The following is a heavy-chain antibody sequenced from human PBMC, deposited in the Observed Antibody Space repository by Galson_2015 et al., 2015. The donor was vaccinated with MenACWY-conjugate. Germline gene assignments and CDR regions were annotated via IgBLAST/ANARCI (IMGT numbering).Heavy chain of an antibody. CDR2: IKKDGSEK. J-gene: IGHJ6*02. V-gene: IGHV3-7*03. CDR3: ARGRYGMDV. Sequence: SLRLSCAVSGFTFRNYWMTWVRQAPGKGLEWVATIKKDGSEKYYVDSVKGRFTISRDNIKNSMFLEMNSLRAEDTAVYYCARGRYGMDVWGQGTTVTAS. CDR1: GFTFRNYW.